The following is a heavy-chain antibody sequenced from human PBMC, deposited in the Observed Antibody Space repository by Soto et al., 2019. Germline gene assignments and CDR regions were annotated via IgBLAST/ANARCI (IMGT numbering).Heavy chain of an antibody. Sequence: QVQLQESGPGMVKPSETLSLTCTVSGGSISSYYWSWIRQPPGRGLEWIGYIFYSGNTDYNPSLKSRVTISLNTSKNQFSLRLSSVTAADTAVYYCARDRSYSTSRYDAFDIWDQGTMVTVSS. J-gene: IGHJ3*02. CDR2: IFYSGNT. V-gene: IGHV4-59*01. CDR1: GGSISSYY. D-gene: IGHD6-6*01. CDR3: ARDRSYSTSRYDAFDI.